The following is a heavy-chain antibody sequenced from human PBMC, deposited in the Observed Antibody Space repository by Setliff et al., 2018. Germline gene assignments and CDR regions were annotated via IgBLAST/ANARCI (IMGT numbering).Heavy chain of an antibody. Sequence: ASVKVSCKASGYTFTSYDINWVRQATGQGLEWMGWMNPNSGNTGYAQKFQGRVTMTRNTSISTAYTELSSLRSEDTAVYYCARLDIAAANEDYWGQGTLVTVSS. CDR2: MNPNSGNT. V-gene: IGHV1-8*01. CDR3: ARLDIAAANEDY. D-gene: IGHD6-13*01. J-gene: IGHJ4*02. CDR1: GYTFTSYD.